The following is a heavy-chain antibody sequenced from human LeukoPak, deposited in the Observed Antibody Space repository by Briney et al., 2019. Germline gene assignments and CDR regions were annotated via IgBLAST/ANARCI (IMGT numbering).Heavy chain of an antibody. CDR2: INHSGST. CDR1: GGSFSGYY. Sequence: PPVTLSLTCAVYGGSFSGYYWSWIRQPPGRGLEWIGEINHSGSTNYNPSLKSRVTISVDTSKNQFSLKLSSVTAADTAVYYCARGPAGYSYGHFGYWGQGTLVTVSS. CDR3: ARGPAGYSYGHFGY. V-gene: IGHV4-34*01. J-gene: IGHJ4*02. D-gene: IGHD5-18*01.